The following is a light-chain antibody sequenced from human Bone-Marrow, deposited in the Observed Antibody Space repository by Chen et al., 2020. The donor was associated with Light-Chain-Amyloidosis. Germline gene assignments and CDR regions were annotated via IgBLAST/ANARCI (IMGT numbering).Light chain of an antibody. CDR3: SSYTSTTAVV. Sequence: SALTQPASVSGSPGQSITISCIRSSSDLGVSNHVSWYQQHPGKAPKLIIYDVSSRPSGVSNRFSGSKSGYTASLTISGLQAEDEGDYYCSSYTSTTAVVFGGGTKLTVL. CDR1: SSDLGVSNH. CDR2: DVS. V-gene: IGLV2-14*03. J-gene: IGLJ2*01.